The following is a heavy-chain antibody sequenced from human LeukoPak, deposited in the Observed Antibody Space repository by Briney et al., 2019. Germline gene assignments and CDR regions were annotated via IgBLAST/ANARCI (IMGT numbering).Heavy chain of an antibody. Sequence: SETLSLTCTVSGGSISSYYWSWIRQPPGKGLEWIGYIYHSGSTNYNPSLKSRVTISVDTSKNQFSLKLSSVTAADTAVYYCARHSRDGYLDYWGQGTLVTVSS. V-gene: IGHV4-59*08. CDR3: ARHSRDGYLDY. D-gene: IGHD5-24*01. J-gene: IGHJ4*02. CDR1: GGSISSYY. CDR2: IYHSGST.